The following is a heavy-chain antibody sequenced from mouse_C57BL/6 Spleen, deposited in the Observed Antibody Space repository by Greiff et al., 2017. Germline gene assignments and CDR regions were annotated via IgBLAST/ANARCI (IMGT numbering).Heavy chain of an antibody. D-gene: IGHD3-3*01. CDR2: INPSSGYT. CDR1: GYTFTSYT. CDR3: AKGPLDPMDY. Sequence: QVQLQQSGAELARPGASVKMSCTASGYTFTSYTMHWVKQRPGQGLEWIGYINPSSGYTKYNQKFKDKATLTADKSSSTAYMQLSSLTSEDSAVYYCAKGPLDPMDYWGQGTSVTASS. J-gene: IGHJ4*01. V-gene: IGHV1-4*01.